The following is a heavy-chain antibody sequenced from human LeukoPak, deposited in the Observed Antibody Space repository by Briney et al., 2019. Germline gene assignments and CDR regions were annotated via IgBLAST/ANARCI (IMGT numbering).Heavy chain of an antibody. Sequence: SETLSLTCTVFGGSLNGGSYYWSWIRHHPGKGLEWIGYISYRGSTHSNPSLKSLVSISADTSKNQFSLNLNSVTAADTAVYYCAREPRGIEVLTPYYFDYWGPGTLVTVSS. V-gene: IGHV4-31*01. CDR2: ISYRGST. CDR3: AREPRGIEVLTPYYFDY. CDR1: GGSLNGGSYY. D-gene: IGHD2-21*02. J-gene: IGHJ4*02.